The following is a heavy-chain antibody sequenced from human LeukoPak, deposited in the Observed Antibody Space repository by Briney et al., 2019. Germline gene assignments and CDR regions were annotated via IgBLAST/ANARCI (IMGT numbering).Heavy chain of an antibody. V-gene: IGHV1-18*01. CDR1: GYTFSDYR. J-gene: IGHJ4*02. Sequence: ASVKVSCKASGYTFSDYRITWVRQAPGQGLEWMGWINAQNGNTNSAQKFRGKVTMTTDTSATTAYMELRSLTSDDTAVYYCARDLFDSSVFYFWGAVVDNWGQGTLVTVSS. D-gene: IGHD3-22*01. CDR3: ARDLFDSSVFYFWGAVVDN. CDR2: INAQNGNT.